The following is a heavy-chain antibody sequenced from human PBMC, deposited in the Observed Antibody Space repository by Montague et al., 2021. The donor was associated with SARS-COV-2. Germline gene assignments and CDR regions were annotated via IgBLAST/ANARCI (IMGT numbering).Heavy chain of an antibody. CDR2: INNSGST. Sequence: SETLSLTCTVSGGSISSNFWSWIRHRRGKGLELIWYINNSGSTNXXPSLKSRVTISVDTSKKQFSLQLSSVTAADTAVYYCARTRGYDPLFDFWGQGTLVTVSS. D-gene: IGHD5-12*01. V-gene: IGHV4-59*01. J-gene: IGHJ4*02. CDR1: GGSISSNF. CDR3: ARTRGYDPLFDF.